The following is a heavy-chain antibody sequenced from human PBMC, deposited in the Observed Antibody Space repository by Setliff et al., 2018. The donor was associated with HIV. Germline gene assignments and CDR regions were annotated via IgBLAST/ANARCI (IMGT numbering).Heavy chain of an antibody. Sequence: SETLSLTCSVSGASISSGGYFWTWIRQPPGKGLEWVGFIYHSGTTYCNPSLKDRVTMSVDTCANQFSLKLTSVTAADTAVYYCARQGAGYYYDSSEYYTGNGFDFWGQGTLVTVSS. J-gene: IGHJ3*01. V-gene: IGHV4-30-4*08. CDR2: IYHSGTT. CDR3: ARQGAGYYYDSSEYYTGNGFDF. CDR1: GASISSGGYF. D-gene: IGHD3-22*01.